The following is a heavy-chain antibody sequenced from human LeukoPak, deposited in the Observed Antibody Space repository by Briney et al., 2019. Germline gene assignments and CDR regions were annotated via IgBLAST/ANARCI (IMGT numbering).Heavy chain of an antibody. CDR1: GFTFSDYY. V-gene: IGHV3-11*05. J-gene: IGHJ4*02. CDR3: ERVAAADTAMMNFDH. D-gene: IGHD5-18*01. Sequence: GGSLRLSCAASGFTFSDYYMSWIRQAPGKGLEGVSSISSSSIYIYYADSVKGRFTISRDNAKKSLYLQMNSLRAEDTAVYYCERVAAADTAMMNFDHWGQGTLVTVSS. CDR2: ISSSSIYI.